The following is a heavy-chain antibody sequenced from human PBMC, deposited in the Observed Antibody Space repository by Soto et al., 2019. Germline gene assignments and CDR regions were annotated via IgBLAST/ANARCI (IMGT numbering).Heavy chain of an antibody. V-gene: IGHV3-7*01. J-gene: IGHJ4*02. CDR3: ASEQWLILY. CDR1: GFTFSSYW. CDR2: IKHDGSEK. D-gene: IGHD6-19*01. Sequence: GGSLRLSCAASGFTFSSYWMTWVRQAPGKGLEWVANIKHDGSEKYYVDSVEGRFTISRDNAKNSLYLQMNSLRAEDTAVYYCASEQWLILYWGQGTLVTVSS.